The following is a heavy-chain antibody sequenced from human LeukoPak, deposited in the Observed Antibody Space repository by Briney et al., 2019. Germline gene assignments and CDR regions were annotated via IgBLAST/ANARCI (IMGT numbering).Heavy chain of an antibody. D-gene: IGHD6-19*01. J-gene: IGHJ4*02. CDR3: ARDPGVSVAAYYFDY. V-gene: IGHV1-2*02. CDR1: GYTFTGYY. Sequence: GASVKVSCKASGYTFTGYYMHWVRQAPGPGLEWMGWINPNSGGTNYAQKFQGRVTVTRDTSISTAYMELSRLRSDDTAVYYCARDPGVSVAAYYFDYWGQGTLVTVSS. CDR2: INPNSGGT.